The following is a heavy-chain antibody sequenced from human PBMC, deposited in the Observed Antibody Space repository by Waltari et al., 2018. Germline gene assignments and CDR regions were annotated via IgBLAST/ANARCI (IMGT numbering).Heavy chain of an antibody. CDR2: MSYDGSEK. CDR3: ARDPSAAAGGRAAAGRFDY. D-gene: IGHD6-13*01. J-gene: IGHJ4*02. Sequence: QVHLVESGGGVVQPGRSLRLSCAASGFPFSSFAMHWVRQAPGKGLEWVTVMSYDGSEKYYADSVKGRFTISRDNSKNTLYLQMDSLTTEDTAVYFCARDPSAAAGGRAAAGRFDYWGQGTLVTVSS. V-gene: IGHV3-30*04. CDR1: GFPFSSFA.